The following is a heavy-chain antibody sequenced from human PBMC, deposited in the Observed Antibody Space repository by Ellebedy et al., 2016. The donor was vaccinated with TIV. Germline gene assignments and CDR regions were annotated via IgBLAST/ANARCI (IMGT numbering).Heavy chain of an antibody. CDR3: ARQDYYDSSGLGSR. CDR1: GYSISSGYY. CDR2: IYHSGST. Sequence: SETLSLXXTVSGYSISSGYYWGWIRQPPGKGLEWIGSIYHSGSTYYNPSLKSRVTISVDTSKNQFSLKLSSVTAADTAVYYCARQDYYDSSGLGSRWGQGTLVTVSS. V-gene: IGHV4-38-2*02. J-gene: IGHJ4*02. D-gene: IGHD3-22*01.